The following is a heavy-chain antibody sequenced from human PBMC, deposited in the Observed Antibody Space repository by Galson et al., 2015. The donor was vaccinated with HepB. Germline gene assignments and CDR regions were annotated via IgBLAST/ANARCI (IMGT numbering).Heavy chain of an antibody. J-gene: IGHJ4*02. Sequence: SLRLSCAASGFTFSSYGMHWVRQAPGEGLEWVAVIWSDVSKKWYGDSVKGRFTISRDNSKKTLYLQMNSLRAEDTAVYYCVRDRGGAVVKVADVYWGQGTRVIVS. CDR3: VRDRGGAVVKVADVY. D-gene: IGHD3-10*01. V-gene: IGHV3-33*01. CDR1: GFTFSSYG. CDR2: IWSDVSKK.